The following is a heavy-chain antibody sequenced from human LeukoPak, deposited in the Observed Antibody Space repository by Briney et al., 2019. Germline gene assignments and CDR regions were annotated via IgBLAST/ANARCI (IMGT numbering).Heavy chain of an antibody. CDR1: GGSISSYY. CDR2: IYYSGKT. CDR3: ARHFLPVVPHFDY. D-gene: IGHD3-3*02. V-gene: IGHV4-39*07. J-gene: IGHJ4*02. Sequence: SETLSLTCTVSGGSISSYYWGWIRQPPGKGLEWIGSIYYSGKTYYNSSLKSRVTISVDTSKNQFSLKLNSVTAADTAVYYCARHFLPVVPHFDYWGQGTLVLVSS.